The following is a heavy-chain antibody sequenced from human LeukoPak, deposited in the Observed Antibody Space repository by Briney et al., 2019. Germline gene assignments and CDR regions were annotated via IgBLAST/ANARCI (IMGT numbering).Heavy chain of an antibody. CDR1: GGSISSYY. J-gene: IGHJ4*02. CDR3: ARANYDGSDY. Sequence: SETLSLPCTVSGGSISSYYWSWIRQPAGKGLEWIGRIYTSGTTNYNPSLKSRVTMSVDTSKNQFSLKMRSVTAADTAVYYCARANYDGSDYWGQGTLVTVSS. V-gene: IGHV4-4*07. D-gene: IGHD3-22*01. CDR2: IYTSGTT.